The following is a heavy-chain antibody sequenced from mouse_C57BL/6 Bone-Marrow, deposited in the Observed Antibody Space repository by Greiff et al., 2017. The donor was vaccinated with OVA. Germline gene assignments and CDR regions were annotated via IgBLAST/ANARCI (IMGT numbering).Heavy chain of an antibody. Sequence: QVQLQQPGAELVKPGASVKLSCKASGYTFTSYWMHWVKQRPGQGLEWIGMIHPNSGSTNYNEKFKSKATLTVDKSSRTAYMQLSSLTSEDSVVYYCARSLVYFDYWGQGTTLTVSS. J-gene: IGHJ2*01. CDR3: ARSLVYFDY. D-gene: IGHD6-2*01. V-gene: IGHV1-64*01. CDR2: IHPNSGST. CDR1: GYTFTSYW.